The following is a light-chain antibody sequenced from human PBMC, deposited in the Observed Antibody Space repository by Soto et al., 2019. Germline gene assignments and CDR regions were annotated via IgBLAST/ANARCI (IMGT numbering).Light chain of an antibody. CDR3: QKRSNWPT. CDR1: QSVSSY. J-gene: IGKJ4*01. V-gene: IGKV3-11*01. Sequence: EIVLTQSPATLSLSPGERATLSCRASQSVSSYLEWYQQKPGQAPRLLIYDASNRATGIPARFSGSGSGTDFTLTISSLEPEDFAVYYCQKRSNWPTFGGGTKVEIK. CDR2: DAS.